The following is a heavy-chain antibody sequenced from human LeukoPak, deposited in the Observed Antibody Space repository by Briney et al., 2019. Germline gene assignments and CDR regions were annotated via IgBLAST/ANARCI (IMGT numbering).Heavy chain of an antibody. Sequence: SVKVSCKASGGTFSSYAISWVRQAPGQGLEWMGGIIPIFGTANYAQKFQGRVTITTDESTSTAYMELSSLRSEDTAVYYCAKLLGESARLYGMDVWGQGTTVTVSS. J-gene: IGHJ6*02. CDR3: AKLLGESARLYGMDV. CDR1: GGTFSSYA. CDR2: IIPIFGTA. D-gene: IGHD3-16*01. V-gene: IGHV1-69*05.